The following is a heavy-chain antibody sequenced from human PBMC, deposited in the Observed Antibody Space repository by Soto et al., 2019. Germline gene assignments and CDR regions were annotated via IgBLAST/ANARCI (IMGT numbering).Heavy chain of an antibody. CDR1: GYNFTTYW. J-gene: IGHJ6*02. CDR3: ARHFPYKEVDGLYYYGIDA. V-gene: IGHV5-51*01. Sequence: GESLKISCQVSGYNFTTYWIGWVRQMPGKGLEWMGVIYPGDSDTRYTPSFQGQVTMSVDKSSSTAYLQWSSLEASDTAMYYCARHFPYKEVDGLYYYGIDAWGQGTSVTVYS. CDR2: IYPGDSDT. D-gene: IGHD1-20*01.